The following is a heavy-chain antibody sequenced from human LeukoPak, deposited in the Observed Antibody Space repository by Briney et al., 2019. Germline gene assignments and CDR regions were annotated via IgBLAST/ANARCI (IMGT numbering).Heavy chain of an antibody. CDR1: GYSLTSYW. D-gene: IGHD6-13*01. V-gene: IGHV5-51*01. Sequence: GESLKISCKGSGYSLTSYWIGWVRQMPGKGLEWMGIIYPGDSDTRYSPSFQGQVTISADKSISTAYLQWSSLKASDTAMYYCARLSIAAAGTLHAFDIWGQGTMVTVSS. CDR3: ARLSIAAAGTLHAFDI. J-gene: IGHJ3*02. CDR2: IYPGDSDT.